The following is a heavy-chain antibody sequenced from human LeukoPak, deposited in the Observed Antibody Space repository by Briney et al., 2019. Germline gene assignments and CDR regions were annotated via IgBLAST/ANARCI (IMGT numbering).Heavy chain of an antibody. CDR1: GFTFSIYA. CDR3: AKGWRGGTFDY. CDR2: ITSRGEST. J-gene: IGHJ4*02. V-gene: IGHV3-23*01. Sequence: PGGSLRLSCAASGFTFSIYAMSWVRQAPGKGLQWVSSITSRGESTWYVDSVKGRFTITRDNSKNTLYLQMNSLRAEDTAVYYCAKGWRGGTFDYWGQGTLVTVSS. D-gene: IGHD3-16*01.